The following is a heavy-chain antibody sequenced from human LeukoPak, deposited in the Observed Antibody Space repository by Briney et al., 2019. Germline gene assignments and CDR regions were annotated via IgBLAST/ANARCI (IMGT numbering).Heavy chain of an antibody. D-gene: IGHD3-10*02. CDR3: VKGGCSGSQGRLDY. CDR1: GFTFSSHA. J-gene: IGHJ4*02. Sequence: RTGGSLRLSCAASGFTFSSHAMSWVRQAPGKGLEYVSGISFNGDSTFYADSVKGRFTISRDNSKNTLYLQLNGLRAEDTAVYHCVKGGCSGSQGRLDYWGQGSVVTVSS. CDR2: ISFNGDST. V-gene: IGHV3-23*01.